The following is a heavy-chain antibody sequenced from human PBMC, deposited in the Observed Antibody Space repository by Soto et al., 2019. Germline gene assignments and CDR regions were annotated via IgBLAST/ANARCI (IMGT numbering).Heavy chain of an antibody. D-gene: IGHD6-19*01. J-gene: IGHJ4*02. V-gene: IGHV3-23*01. CDR1: GFTFSTYA. Sequence: HPGGSLRLSCAPSGFTFSTYAMNWVRQAPGKGLEWVSGISDSGGDTYYADSVKGRFTISRDNSKNTLYLQTNSLRVEDTAVYYCARAPGYRSGWIDLDYRGQGTPVTVSS. CDR3: ARAPGYRSGWIDLDY. CDR2: ISDSGGDT.